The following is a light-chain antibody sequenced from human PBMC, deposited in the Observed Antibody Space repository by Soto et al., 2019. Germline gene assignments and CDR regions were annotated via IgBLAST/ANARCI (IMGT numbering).Light chain of an antibody. CDR2: GAS. CDR3: QQYNNWPFT. Sequence: EIVMTQSPATLSVSPGERATLSCRASQSVSSNLAWYQQKPGQAPRLLIYGASTRATGIPARFSGSGSGTEFTLTISRLQSEDFAVYYCQQYNNWPFTCGPGPKVDIK. J-gene: IGKJ3*01. CDR1: QSVSSN. V-gene: IGKV3-15*01.